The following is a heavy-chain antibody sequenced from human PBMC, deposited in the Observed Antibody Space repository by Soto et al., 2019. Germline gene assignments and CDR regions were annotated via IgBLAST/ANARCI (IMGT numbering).Heavy chain of an antibody. Sequence: GGSLRLSCAASGFTFSSYAMHWVRQAPGKGLEWVAVISYDGSIKYFADSVKGRFTIFRDNSKIMLYLQMNSLRAEDTALYYCARVESAYCSGGSCYQIDYWGQGTLVTVSS. V-gene: IGHV3-30-3*01. D-gene: IGHD2-15*01. CDR2: ISYDGSIK. J-gene: IGHJ4*02. CDR1: GFTFSSYA. CDR3: ARVESAYCSGGSCYQIDY.